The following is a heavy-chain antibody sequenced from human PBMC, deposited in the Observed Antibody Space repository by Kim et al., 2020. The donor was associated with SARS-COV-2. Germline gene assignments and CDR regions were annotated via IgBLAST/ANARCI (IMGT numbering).Heavy chain of an antibody. CDR2: VNHDGSEK. V-gene: IGHV3-7*01. D-gene: IGHD2-21*01. Sequence: GGSLRLSCAASGFTFSATWMHWVRQAPGKGLEWVAIVNHDGSEKHCVGTVRGRFTISRDNAKNSLYLQMNSLRGEDTAVYYCGRGAGYVVGYWGQENRLTVSS. CDR3: GRGAGYVVGY. J-gene: IGHJ4*02. CDR1: GFTFSATW.